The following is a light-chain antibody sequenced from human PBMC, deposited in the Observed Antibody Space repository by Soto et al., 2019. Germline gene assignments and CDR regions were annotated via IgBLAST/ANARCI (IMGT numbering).Light chain of an antibody. CDR2: WAS. Sequence: DIVMTQSPDFLAVSLGERATITCKSSQNVLYRSSNKSYLAWYQQRPGQPPRLLLYWASTRESAVPDRFIGDGSDPDFSDTISSLQAGDEAIYHCHQYYNTPYTFGQGTALDIK. CDR1: QNVLYRSSNKSY. CDR3: HQYYNTPYT. V-gene: IGKV4-1*01. J-gene: IGKJ2*01.